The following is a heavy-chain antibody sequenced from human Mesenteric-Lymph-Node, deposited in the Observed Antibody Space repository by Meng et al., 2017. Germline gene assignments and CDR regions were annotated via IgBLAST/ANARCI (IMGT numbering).Heavy chain of an antibody. Sequence: GESLKISCAASGFTFSSYAMSWVRQAPGKGLEWVSSISSSSSYIYYADSVKGRFTISRDNSKNTLYLQMNSLSAEDTAVYYCAGSSGWYYFDYWGQGTLVTVSS. V-gene: IGHV3-21*01. J-gene: IGHJ4*02. CDR3: AGSSGWYYFDY. CDR1: GFTFSSYA. D-gene: IGHD6-19*01. CDR2: ISSSSSYI.